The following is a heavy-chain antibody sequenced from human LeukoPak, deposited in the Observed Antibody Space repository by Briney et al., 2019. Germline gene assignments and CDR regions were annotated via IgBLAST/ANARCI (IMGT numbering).Heavy chain of an antibody. CDR3: ARDGTTP. CDR1: GGSISSYY. D-gene: IGHD1-7*01. CDR2: IYYSGST. V-gene: IGHV4-59*12. J-gene: IGHJ5*02. Sequence: SETLSLTCTVSGGSISSYYWSWIRQPPGKGLEWIGSIYYSGSTYYNPSLKSRVTISVDTSKNQFSLKLSSVTAADTAVYYCARDGTTPWGQGTLVTVSS.